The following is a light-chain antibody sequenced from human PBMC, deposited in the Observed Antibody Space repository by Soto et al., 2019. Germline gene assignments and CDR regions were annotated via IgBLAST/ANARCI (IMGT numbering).Light chain of an antibody. Sequence: EIVLTQSPATLSLSPGERATLSCRASQSVSSYLAWYQQKPGQAPRLLIYDASNRATGIPARFSGSGSGTDFTLTIIILEPEDFAVYYCQQRSNWPLFTFGPGTKVDIK. CDR3: QQRSNWPLFT. V-gene: IGKV3-11*01. CDR2: DAS. J-gene: IGKJ3*01. CDR1: QSVSSY.